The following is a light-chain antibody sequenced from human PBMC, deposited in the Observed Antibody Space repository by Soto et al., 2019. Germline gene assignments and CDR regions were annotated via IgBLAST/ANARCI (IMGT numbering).Light chain of an antibody. Sequence: ILMSQSPSSLSASIEDRVKITCRASQDLGKWLAWYQQKPGKAPKLLIHKASTLSEGVPSRFSGFGSGTEYILTISDLQPDDFGTYFCQQYTSYWTFGQGTMVEIK. V-gene: IGKV1-5*03. CDR2: KAS. J-gene: IGKJ1*01. CDR1: QDLGKW. CDR3: QQYTSYWT.